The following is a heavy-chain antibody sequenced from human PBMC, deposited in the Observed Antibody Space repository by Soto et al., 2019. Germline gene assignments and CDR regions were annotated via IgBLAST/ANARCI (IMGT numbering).Heavy chain of an antibody. Sequence: SLRLSCAASGFTFSSYEMNWVRQAPGKGLEWVSYISSSGSTIYYADSVKGRFTISRDNAKNSLYLQMNSLRAEDTAVYYCARDRYGDYDYYYGMDVWGQGTTVTVSS. J-gene: IGHJ6*02. D-gene: IGHD4-17*01. CDR1: GFTFSSYE. CDR3: ARDRYGDYDYYYGMDV. CDR2: ISSSGSTI. V-gene: IGHV3-48*03.